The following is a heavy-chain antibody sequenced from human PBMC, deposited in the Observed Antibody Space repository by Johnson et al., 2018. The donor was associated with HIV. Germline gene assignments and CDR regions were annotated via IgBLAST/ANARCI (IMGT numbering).Heavy chain of an antibody. Sequence: EVQLVESGGGLVKPGGSLRLSCAVSGFTFSDAWMSWVRQAPGKGLEWVGRIKSKTDGGTTDYAAPVKGRFTISRDESKNTLYLQMNSLKTEDTAVYYCTTVLRPKPLDAFDIWGQGTMVTVSS. J-gene: IGHJ3*02. CDR3: TTVLRPKPLDAFDI. CDR2: IKSKTDGGTT. V-gene: IGHV3-15*01. CDR1: GFTFSDAW.